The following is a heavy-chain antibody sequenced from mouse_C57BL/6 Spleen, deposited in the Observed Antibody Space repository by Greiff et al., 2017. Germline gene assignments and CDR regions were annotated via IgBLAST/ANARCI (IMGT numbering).Heavy chain of an antibody. CDR3: ARKGYYYGSSLYYAMDY. CDR1: GYTFTSYW. J-gene: IGHJ4*01. CDR2: IYPGSGST. D-gene: IGHD1-1*01. Sequence: QVQLQQPGAELVKPGASVKMSCKASGYTFTSYWITWVKQRPGQGLEWIGDIYPGSGSTNYNEKFKSKATLTVDTSSSTAYMQLSSLTSEDSAVYYCARKGYYYGSSLYYAMDYWGQGTSVTVSS. V-gene: IGHV1-55*01.